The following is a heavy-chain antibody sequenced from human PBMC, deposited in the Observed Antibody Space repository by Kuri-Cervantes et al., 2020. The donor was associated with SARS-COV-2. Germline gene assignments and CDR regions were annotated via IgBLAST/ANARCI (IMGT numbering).Heavy chain of an antibody. CDR3: ARQGGIVVVPAAL. CDR2: IYYSGST. D-gene: IGHD2-2*01. CDR1: GGSISSYY. V-gene: IGHV4-59*01. Sequence: SQTLSLTCTVSGGSISSYYWSWIRQPPGKGLEWIGYIYYSGSTNYHPSLKSRVAISVDTSKNQFSLKLSSVTAADTAVYYCARQGGIVVVPAALWGQGTLVTVSS. J-gene: IGHJ4*02.